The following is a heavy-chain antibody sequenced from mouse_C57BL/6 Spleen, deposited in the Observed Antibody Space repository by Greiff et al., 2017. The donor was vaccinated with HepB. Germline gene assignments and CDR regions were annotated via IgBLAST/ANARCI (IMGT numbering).Heavy chain of an antibody. Sequence: EVKLMESGGGLVKPGGSLKLSCAASGFTFSDYGMHWVRQAPEKGLEWVAYISSGSSTIYYADTVKGRFTISRDNAKNTLFLQMTSLRSEDTAMYYCAKLGGHYYFDYWGQGTTLTVSS. V-gene: IGHV5-17*01. CDR2: ISSGSSTI. CDR3: AKLGGHYYFDY. J-gene: IGHJ2*01. D-gene: IGHD4-1*01. CDR1: GFTFSDYG.